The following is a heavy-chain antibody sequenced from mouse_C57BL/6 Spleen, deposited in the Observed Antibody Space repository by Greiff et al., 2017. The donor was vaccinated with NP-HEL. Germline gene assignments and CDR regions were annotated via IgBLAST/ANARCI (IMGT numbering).Heavy chain of an antibody. Sequence: EVMLVESGEGLVKPGGSLKLSCAASGFTFSSYAMSWVRQTPEKRLEWVAYISSGGDYIYYADTVKGRFTISRDNARNTLYLQMSSLKSEDTAMYYCTRGGNYSYFDYWGQGTTLTVSS. CDR2: ISSGGDYI. CDR3: TRGGNYSYFDY. J-gene: IGHJ2*01. D-gene: IGHD2-1*01. CDR1: GFTFSSYA. V-gene: IGHV5-9-1*02.